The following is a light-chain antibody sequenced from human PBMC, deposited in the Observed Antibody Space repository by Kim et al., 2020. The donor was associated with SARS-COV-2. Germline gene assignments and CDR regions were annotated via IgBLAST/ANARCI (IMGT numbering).Light chain of an antibody. CDR2: DAS. J-gene: IGKJ2*03. Sequence: SASVGDRITITGQASRDIGKSLNWYHQHPGKAPKLLIFDASNFEIGVPSRISGSGSGTDFTLTISSLQTEDVGTYYCQRYDNLIRSFGQGTKLEI. CDR3: QRYDNLIRS. V-gene: IGKV1-33*01. CDR1: RDIGKS.